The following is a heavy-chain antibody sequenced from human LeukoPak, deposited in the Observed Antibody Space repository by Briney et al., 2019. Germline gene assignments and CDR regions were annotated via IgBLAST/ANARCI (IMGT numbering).Heavy chain of an antibody. CDR2: INHSGST. J-gene: IGHJ3*02. V-gene: IGHV4-34*01. CDR1: GGSFSGYY. CDR3: AREKGNAFDI. Sequence: PSETLSLTCAVYGGSFSGYYWSWIRQPPGKGLEWIGEINHSGSTNYNPSLKSRVTISVDTSKNQFSLKLSSVTAADTAVYYCAREKGNAFDIWGQGTMVTVSS.